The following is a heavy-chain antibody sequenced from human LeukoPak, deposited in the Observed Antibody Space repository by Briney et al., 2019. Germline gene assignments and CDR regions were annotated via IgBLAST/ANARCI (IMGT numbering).Heavy chain of an antibody. CDR1: GFTFSSYA. V-gene: IGHV3-30-3*01. J-gene: IGHJ3*02. Sequence: GGSLRLSCAASGFTFSSYAMHWVRQAPGKGLEWVALISYDKSNKYYADSVKDRFTISRDNSKNTLFVQMNSLRTEDTAVYYCARSGVQWQWLLTYDAFDIWGQGTMVTVSS. CDR2: ISYDKSNK. D-gene: IGHD6-19*01. CDR3: ARSGVQWQWLLTYDAFDI.